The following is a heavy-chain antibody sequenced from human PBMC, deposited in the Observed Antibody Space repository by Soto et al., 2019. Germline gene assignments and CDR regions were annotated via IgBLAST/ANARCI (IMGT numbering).Heavy chain of an antibody. Sequence: PGESLKISCKGSGYSFTSYWIGWVRQMPGKGLEWMGIIYPGDSDTRYSPSFQGQVTISADKSISTAYLQWSSLKASDTAMYYCARGVVPAAMEGNWFDPWGQGTLVTAPQ. J-gene: IGHJ5*02. CDR1: GYSFTSYW. V-gene: IGHV5-51*01. CDR3: ARGVVPAAMEGNWFDP. D-gene: IGHD2-2*01. CDR2: IYPGDSDT.